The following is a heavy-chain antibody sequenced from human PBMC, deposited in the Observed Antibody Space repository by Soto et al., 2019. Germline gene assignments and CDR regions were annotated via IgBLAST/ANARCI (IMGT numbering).Heavy chain of an antibody. CDR3: ARSDCSSTSCYTNWFDP. CDR1: GGSISSGGYS. Sequence: SETLSLTCAVSGGSISSGGYSWSWIRQPPGKGLEWIGYIYHSGSTYYNPSLKSRVTISVDRSKNQFSLKLSSVTAADTAVYYCARSDCSSTSCYTNWFDPWGQGTLVTVSS. D-gene: IGHD2-2*02. J-gene: IGHJ5*02. CDR2: IYHSGST. V-gene: IGHV4-30-2*01.